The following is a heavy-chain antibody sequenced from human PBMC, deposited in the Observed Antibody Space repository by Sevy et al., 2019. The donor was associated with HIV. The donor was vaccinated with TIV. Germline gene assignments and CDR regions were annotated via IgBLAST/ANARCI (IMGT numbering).Heavy chain of an antibody. V-gene: IGHV4-38-2*01. Sequence: SETLSLTCAVSRHSISSGYFWAWIRQPPGKGLEWIGSIYYSGSTYYNPSLSSRVTISVDTSKNEFSLKLTSVSAADRAVYFCARSTPSTLVVTPFDSWGQGTLVTVSS. CDR3: ARSTPSTLVVTPFDS. CDR1: RHSISSGYF. J-gene: IGHJ4*02. CDR2: IYYSGST. D-gene: IGHD2-21*02.